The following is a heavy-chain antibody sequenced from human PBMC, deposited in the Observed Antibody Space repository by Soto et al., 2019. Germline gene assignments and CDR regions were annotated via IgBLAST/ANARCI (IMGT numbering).Heavy chain of an antibody. V-gene: IGHV1-18*01. CDR1: GYTFTSYG. CDR3: ARDEEYVVGATGAMFDP. Sequence: QVQLVQSGAEVKKPGASVKVSCKASGYTFTSYGISWVRQAPGQGLEWMGWISAYNGNTNYAQKLQGRVTMTTDTSTSTAYMELRCLRSDDTAVYYCARDEEYVVGATGAMFDPWGQGTLVTVSS. D-gene: IGHD1-26*01. CDR2: ISAYNGNT. J-gene: IGHJ5*02.